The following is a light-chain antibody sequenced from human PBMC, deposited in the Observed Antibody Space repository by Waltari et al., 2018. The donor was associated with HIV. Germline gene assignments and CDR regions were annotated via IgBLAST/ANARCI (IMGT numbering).Light chain of an antibody. CDR1: SSDVGSYNL. CDR2: EGS. CDR3: CSYTGSSTRRPYV. V-gene: IGLV2-23*01. Sequence: QSALPQPASVSGSPGQSITISCPGTSSDVGSYNLVSWSQQHPGKAPKVMIYEGSKRPSGVSNRFSGSKSGNTASLTISGLQAEDEADYYCCSYTGSSTRRPYVFGTGTKVTVL. J-gene: IGLJ1*01.